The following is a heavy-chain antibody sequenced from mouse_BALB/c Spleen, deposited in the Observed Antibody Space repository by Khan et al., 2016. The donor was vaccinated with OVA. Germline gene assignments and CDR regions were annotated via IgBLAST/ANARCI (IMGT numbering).Heavy chain of an antibody. CDR2: INPSTDYT. J-gene: IGHJ3*01. CDR1: GYTFTSYW. CDR3: VNHGSSSAWFTY. V-gene: IGHV1-7*01. D-gene: IGHD1-1*01. Sequence: QVQLKESGAELAKPGASVKMSCKASGYTFTSYWMHWVKQRPGQGLEWIGYINPSTDYTEYNQKFKDKATLTVDKSSSTAYMQLTGLTSEDSAVYYCVNHGSSSAWFTYWGQGTLVTVSA.